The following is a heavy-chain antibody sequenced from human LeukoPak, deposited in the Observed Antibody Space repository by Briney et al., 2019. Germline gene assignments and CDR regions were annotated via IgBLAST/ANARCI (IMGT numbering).Heavy chain of an antibody. D-gene: IGHD1-1*01. Sequence: GGSLRLSCAASGFTFSSYSMNWVRQAPGKGLEWVSSISSSSSYIYYADSVKGRFTISRDNAKNSLYLQMNSLRAEDTAVYYCARAQAGYLGAFDIWGQGTMVTVSS. J-gene: IGHJ3*02. CDR3: ARAQAGYLGAFDI. CDR2: ISSSSSYI. V-gene: IGHV3-21*04. CDR1: GFTFSSYS.